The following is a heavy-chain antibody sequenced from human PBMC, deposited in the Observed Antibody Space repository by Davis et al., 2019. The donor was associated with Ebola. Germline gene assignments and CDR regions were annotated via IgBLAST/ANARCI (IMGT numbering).Heavy chain of an antibody. CDR1: GGTFSSYA. D-gene: IGHD1-1*01. Sequence: SVKVSCKASGGTFSSYAISWVRQAPGQGLEWMGGIIPIFGTANYAQKFQGRVTITADESTSTAYMELSSLRSEDTAVYYCAKNNWNDFIMLDYWGQGTLVTVSS. J-gene: IGHJ4*02. CDR3: AKNNWNDFIMLDY. V-gene: IGHV1-69*13. CDR2: IIPIFGTA.